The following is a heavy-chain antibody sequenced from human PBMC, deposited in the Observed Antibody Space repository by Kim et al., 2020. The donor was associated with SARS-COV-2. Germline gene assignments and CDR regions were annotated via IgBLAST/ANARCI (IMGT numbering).Heavy chain of an antibody. J-gene: IGHJ4*02. CDR3: ARGALGAPYYFDY. V-gene: IGHV4-59*09. Sequence: NPPLKSRVTISVDTSKTQFSLKLSSVTAADTAVYYCARGALGAPYYFDYRGQGTLVTVSS.